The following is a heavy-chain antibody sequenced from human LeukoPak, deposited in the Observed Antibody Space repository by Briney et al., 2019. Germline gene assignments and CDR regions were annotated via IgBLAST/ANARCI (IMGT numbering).Heavy chain of an antibody. Sequence: ASVKVSCKASGYTFTSYHMHWVRQAPGQGLEWMGIINPSGGTTNYAQKFRGRVTMTRDMSTSTVYMELSSLRSEDTAVYYCARALSSSWYAFRSDWFDPWGQGTLVSVSS. CDR3: ARALSSSWYAFRSDWFDP. D-gene: IGHD6-13*01. CDR2: INPSGGTT. J-gene: IGHJ5*02. CDR1: GYTFTSYH. V-gene: IGHV1-46*01.